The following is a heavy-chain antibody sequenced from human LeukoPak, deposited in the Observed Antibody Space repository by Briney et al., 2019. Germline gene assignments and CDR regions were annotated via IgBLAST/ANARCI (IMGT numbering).Heavy chain of an antibody. CDR2: ISAYNGNT. J-gene: IGHJ5*02. V-gene: IGHV1-18*01. Sequence: ASVKVPCKASGYTFTSYGISWVRQAPGQGLEWMGWISAYNGNTNYAQKLQGRVTMTTDTSTSTAYMELRSLRSDDTAVYYCARDIHYYDSSGYYTPWGQGTLVTVSS. D-gene: IGHD3-22*01. CDR1: GYTFTSYG. CDR3: ARDIHYYDSSGYYTP.